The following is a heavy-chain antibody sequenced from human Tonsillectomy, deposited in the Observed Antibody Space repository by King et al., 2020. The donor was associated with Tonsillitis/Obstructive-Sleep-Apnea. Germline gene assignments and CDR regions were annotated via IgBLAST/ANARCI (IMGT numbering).Heavy chain of an antibody. V-gene: IGHV1-46*01. CDR2: INPSGGST. Sequence: QLVQSGAEVKKPGASVKVSCKASGYTFTSYYMHWVRQAPGQGLEWMGIINPSGGSTSYAQKFPGRVTMTRDTPTSTVYMELSSLRSEDTAVYYCARAHRPLNAFDIWGQGTMVTVSS. CDR3: ARAHRPLNAFDI. D-gene: IGHD1-14*01. CDR1: GYTFTSYY. J-gene: IGHJ3*02.